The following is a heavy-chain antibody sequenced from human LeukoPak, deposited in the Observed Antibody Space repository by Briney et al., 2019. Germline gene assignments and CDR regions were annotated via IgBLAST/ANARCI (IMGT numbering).Heavy chain of an antibody. J-gene: IGHJ4*02. V-gene: IGHV4-59*01. CDR3: ARDLSMDY. CDR2: VYSSGTT. Sequence: SETLSLTCTVSGGSISNYYWSRIRQPPGKGLEWIGYVYSSGTTNYNPSLKSRVTISVDRSKNQFSLKLSSVTAADTAVYYCARDLSMDYWGQGTLVTVSS. CDR1: GGSISNYY.